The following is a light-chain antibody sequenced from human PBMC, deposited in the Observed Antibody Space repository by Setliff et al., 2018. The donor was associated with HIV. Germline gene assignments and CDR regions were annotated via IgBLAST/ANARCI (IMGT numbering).Light chain of an antibody. CDR3: CSYEGSFYV. V-gene: IGLV2-11*01. CDR1: SSDVGGYNY. CDR2: DVS. J-gene: IGLJ1*01. Sequence: QSVLTQPRSVSGSPGQSVTISCTGTSSDVGGYNYVSWYHQHPGKAPKLMIYDVSQRPSGVPDRFSGSKSGNTASLTISGLHAEDEADDYCCSYEGSFYVFGTGTKDTDL.